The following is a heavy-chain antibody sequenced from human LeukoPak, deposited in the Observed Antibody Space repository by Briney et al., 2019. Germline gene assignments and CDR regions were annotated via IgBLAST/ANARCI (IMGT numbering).Heavy chain of an antibody. J-gene: IGHJ4*02. Sequence: SQTLSLTCSVSGGSISSGDYYWSWIRQPPGKGLEWIGYIYYSGSTYYNPSLKSRVTISVDTSKNQFSLKLSSVTAADTAVYYCAAGCSSTSCSTDYWGQGTLVTVSS. V-gene: IGHV4-30-4*08. D-gene: IGHD2-2*01. CDR2: IYYSGST. CDR3: AAGCSSTSCSTDY. CDR1: GGSISSGDYY.